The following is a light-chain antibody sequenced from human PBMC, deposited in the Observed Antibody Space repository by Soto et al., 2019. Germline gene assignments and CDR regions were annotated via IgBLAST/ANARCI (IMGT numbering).Light chain of an antibody. Sequence: QSSLTPPRSVSASPGQSVTISCTGTSSDVAGYNFVSWYQQHPGKAPKLMIYDVSKRPSGVPDRFSGSKSGYTASLTISGLQAEDEADYYCCSYAGSYNYVFGTGTKVTVL. V-gene: IGLV2-11*01. CDR3: CSYAGSYNYV. CDR2: DVS. J-gene: IGLJ1*01. CDR1: SSDVAGYNF.